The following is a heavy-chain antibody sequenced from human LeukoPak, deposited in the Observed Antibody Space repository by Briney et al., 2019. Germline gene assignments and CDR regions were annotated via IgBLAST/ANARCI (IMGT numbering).Heavy chain of an antibody. CDR1: GYTFTDYY. CDR2: INPNSGGT. D-gene: IGHD6-19*01. CDR3: ARVKAVAGPRREYYFDY. J-gene: IGHJ4*02. V-gene: IGHV1-2*06. Sequence: VKVSCKASGYTFTDYYMHWVRQAPGQGLEWMGRINPNSGGTNYVQKFQGRVTMTRDTSISTAYMGLSRLRSEDTAVYYCARVKAVAGPRREYYFDYWGQGTLVTVSS.